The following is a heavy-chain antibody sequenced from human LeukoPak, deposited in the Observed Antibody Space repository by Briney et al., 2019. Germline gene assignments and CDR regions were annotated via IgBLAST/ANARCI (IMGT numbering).Heavy chain of an antibody. V-gene: IGHV4-34*01. Sequence: SETLSLTCAVYGGSFSGYYWSWIRQPPGKGLEWIGEINHSGSTSYNPSLKSRVTISVDTSKNQFSLKLSSVTAADTAVYYCARGRRSSGWYEDWGQGTLVTVSS. CDR2: INHSGST. D-gene: IGHD6-19*01. CDR3: ARGRRSSGWYED. J-gene: IGHJ4*02. CDR1: GGSFSGYY.